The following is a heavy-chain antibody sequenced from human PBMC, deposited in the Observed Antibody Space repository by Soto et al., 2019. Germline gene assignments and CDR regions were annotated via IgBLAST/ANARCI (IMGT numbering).Heavy chain of an antibody. V-gene: IGHV2-26*01. J-gene: IGHJ2*01. D-gene: IGHD4-17*01. CDR1: GFSLRNTRMG. CDR2: IFSNEAK. Sequence: QVTLKESGPVLVKPTETLTLTCTVSGFSLRNTRMGVSWNRQSPGKALAWLAHIFSNEAKSYSPSLKSRLAISGETAKRQVVLTMTNVAPVDTATYSSARSLYLDYDDWYFDLWGCGTVVTVSS. CDR3: ARSLYLDYDDWYFDL.